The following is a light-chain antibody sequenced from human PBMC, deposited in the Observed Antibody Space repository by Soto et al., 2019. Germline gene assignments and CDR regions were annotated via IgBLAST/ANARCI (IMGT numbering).Light chain of an antibody. J-gene: IGKJ2*01. CDR1: QRVGRN. Sequence: EIVMTQSPVALSVSPGESAALSSRASQRVGRNFAWYQQRPGQAPRVLIYRTSTRATGVPARFSGSGSGTDFTLTISSLQSEDFAVYYCQQYNKWPYTFGQGTRLEI. CDR3: QQYNKWPYT. CDR2: RTS. V-gene: IGKV3-15*01.